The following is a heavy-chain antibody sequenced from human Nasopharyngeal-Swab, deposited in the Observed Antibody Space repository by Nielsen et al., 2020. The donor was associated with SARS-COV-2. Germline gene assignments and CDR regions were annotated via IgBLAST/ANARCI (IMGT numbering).Heavy chain of an antibody. Sequence: GESLKISCKGSGYSFTSYWISWVRQMPGKGLEWMGRIDPSDSYTNYSPSFQGPVTISADKSISTAYLQWSSLKASDTAMYYCARRAYCSGGSCYSPYYYYMDVWGKGTTVTVSS. CDR1: GYSFTSYW. D-gene: IGHD2-15*01. J-gene: IGHJ6*03. CDR3: ARRAYCSGGSCYSPYYYYMDV. V-gene: IGHV5-10-1*01. CDR2: IDPSDSYT.